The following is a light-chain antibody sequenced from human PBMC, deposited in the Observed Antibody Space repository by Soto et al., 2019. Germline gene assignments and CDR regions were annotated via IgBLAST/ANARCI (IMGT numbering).Light chain of an antibody. CDR3: LLYYGGAQLI. Sequence: VVTQEPSLTVSPGGTVTLTCASSTGAVTGGYYPNWFQRKPGQAPRPLIYSTSNKHSWTPARFSGSLLGGKAALTLSGVQPEDEAEYYCLLYYGGAQLIFGGGTKLTVL. V-gene: IGLV7-43*01. CDR1: TGAVTGGYY. J-gene: IGLJ2*01. CDR2: STS.